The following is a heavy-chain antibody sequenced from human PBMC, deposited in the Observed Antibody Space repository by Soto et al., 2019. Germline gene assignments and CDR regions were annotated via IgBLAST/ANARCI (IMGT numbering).Heavy chain of an antibody. CDR2: INQDGSET. J-gene: IGHJ4*02. CDR3: ARDVEKRNFYEVWSGSLH. CDR1: GFTFSTYW. D-gene: IGHD3-3*01. V-gene: IGHV3-7*01. Sequence: EVQLVESGGALVQPGGSLRLSCAASGFTFSTYWMTWVRQAPGKGLEWVANINQDGSETYSEDSVKGRFTISRDNAKNSLYLQMNSLRAEDTAVYYCARDVEKRNFYEVWSGSLHWGQGTLVTVSS.